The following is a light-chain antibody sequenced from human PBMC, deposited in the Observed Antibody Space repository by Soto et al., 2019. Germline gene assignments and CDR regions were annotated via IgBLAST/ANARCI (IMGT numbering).Light chain of an antibody. J-gene: IGKJ2*01. CDR1: QSMSDS. Sequence: DIQLTQSPSSLSASVGDRFTITCRASQSMSDSLTWYQQKSGKAPKLLIYSASSLQSGVPSRFSGSGSGTDFTLTISSLQPEDFGTYFCQQSYSNSYTFGQGTTLEIK. CDR2: SAS. CDR3: QQSYSNSYT. V-gene: IGKV1-39*01.